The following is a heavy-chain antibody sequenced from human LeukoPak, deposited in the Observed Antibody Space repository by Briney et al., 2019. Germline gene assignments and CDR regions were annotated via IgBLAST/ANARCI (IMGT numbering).Heavy chain of an antibody. V-gene: IGHV3-66*01. CDR1: GFTVSSNY. CDR2: IYGDGST. J-gene: IGHJ4*02. Sequence: AGGSLILSCAVSGFTVSSNYMSWVRQAPGKGLEWVSVIYGDGSTYYADSVKGRFTISRDNSQNTLYLQMNSVRADDTAVYYCARGGALLVAATFDYWGEGTLVTVSS. D-gene: IGHD2-15*01. CDR3: ARGGALLVAATFDY.